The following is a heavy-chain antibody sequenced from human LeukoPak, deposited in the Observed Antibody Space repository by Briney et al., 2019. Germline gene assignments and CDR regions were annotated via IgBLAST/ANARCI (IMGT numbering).Heavy chain of an antibody. J-gene: IGHJ4*02. Sequence: GGSLRLSCAASGFTFSSYGMHWVRQAPGKGLEWVAVISYDGSNKYYADSVKGRFTISRDNAKNSLYLQMNSLRAEDTAVYYCARDHMTTVTKNDYWGQGTLVTVSS. V-gene: IGHV3-30*03. CDR1: GFTFSSYG. CDR3: ARDHMTTVTKNDY. D-gene: IGHD4-17*01. CDR2: ISYDGSNK.